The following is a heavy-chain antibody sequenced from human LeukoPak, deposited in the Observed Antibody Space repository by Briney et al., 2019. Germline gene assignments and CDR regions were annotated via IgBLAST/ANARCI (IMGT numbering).Heavy chain of an antibody. CDR2: ISYDGSNK. V-gene: IGHV3-30*03. Sequence: GGSLRLSCAASGFTFSSYGMHWVRQAPGKGLEWVAVISYDGSNKYYADSVKGRFTISRDNSKNTLYLQMNSLRAEDTAVYYCARTNYYGSGSYWRLGAFDIWGQGTMVTVSS. J-gene: IGHJ3*02. CDR3: ARTNYYGSGSYWRLGAFDI. D-gene: IGHD3-10*01. CDR1: GFTFSSYG.